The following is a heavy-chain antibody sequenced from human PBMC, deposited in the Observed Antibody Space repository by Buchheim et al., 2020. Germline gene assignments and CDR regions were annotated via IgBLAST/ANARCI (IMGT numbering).Heavy chain of an antibody. CDR3: ARLTWPRGSGKDY. D-gene: IGHD1-14*01. V-gene: IGHV4-59*08. CDR1: GGSISSYY. CDR2: IYYSGST. J-gene: IGHJ4*02. Sequence: QVQLQESGPGLVKPSETLSLTCTVSGGSISSYYWSWIRPPPGKGLEWIGHIYYSGSTNYNPSLKSRVTISVDTSGNQFSLRLTSVTAADTAVYYCARLTWPRGSGKDYWGQGTL.